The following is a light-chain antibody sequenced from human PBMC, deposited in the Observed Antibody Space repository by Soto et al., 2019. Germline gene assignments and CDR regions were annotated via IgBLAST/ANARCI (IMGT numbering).Light chain of an antibody. V-gene: IGKV3-11*01. Sequence: EIVLTQSPATLSSSPGERATLSCRASQSVSSYLAWYQQKPGQAPRLLIYDASNRATGIPARFRGSGSGTDYTLTISSLEPEDFAVYYCQQRSNWPSAFGPGTKVDIK. CDR2: DAS. CDR1: QSVSSY. J-gene: IGKJ3*01. CDR3: QQRSNWPSA.